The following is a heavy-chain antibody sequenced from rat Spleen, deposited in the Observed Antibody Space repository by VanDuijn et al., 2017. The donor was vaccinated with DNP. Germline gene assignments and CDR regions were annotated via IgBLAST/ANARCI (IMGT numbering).Heavy chain of an antibody. Sequence: EVQLVESGGGLVQPGRSLKLSCAASGFTFSDYYMAWVRQAPTKGLDWVASISYDGINTYYRDSVKGRFTISRDNAKSSLYLQMDSLRSEDTATYYCARVNNNLYYGMDAWGQGTSVTVSS. D-gene: IGHD1-10*01. CDR2: ISYDGINT. V-gene: IGHV5-20*01. J-gene: IGHJ4*01. CDR1: GFTFSDYY. CDR3: ARVNNNLYYGMDA.